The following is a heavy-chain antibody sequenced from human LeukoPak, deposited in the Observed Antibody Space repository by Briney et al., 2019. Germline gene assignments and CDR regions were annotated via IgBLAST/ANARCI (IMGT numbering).Heavy chain of an antibody. D-gene: IGHD4-17*01. V-gene: IGHV4-34*01. CDR1: GGSFSGYY. CDR2: INHSGST. CDR3: ARRTTVTTLTG. J-gene: IGHJ4*02. Sequence: PSETLSLTCAVYGGSFSGYYWGWIRQPPGKGLEWIGEINHSGSTNYNPSLKSRVTISVDTSKNQFSLKLSSVTAADTAVYYCARRTTVTTLTGWGQGTLVTVSS.